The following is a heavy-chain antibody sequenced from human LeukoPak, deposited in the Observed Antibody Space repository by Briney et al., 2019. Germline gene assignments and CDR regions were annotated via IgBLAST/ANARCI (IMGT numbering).Heavy chain of an antibody. CDR1: GFTFSSYA. J-gene: IGHJ4*02. CDR3: ARVLGKKAAAGPALGY. D-gene: IGHD6-25*01. CDR2: ISYDGSNK. Sequence: PGRSLRLSCAASGFTFSSYAMHWVRQAPGKGLEWVAVISYDGSNKYYADSVKGRFTISRDNSKNTLYLQMNSLRAEDTAVYYCARVLGKKAAAGPALGYWGQGTLVTVSS. V-gene: IGHV3-30-3*01.